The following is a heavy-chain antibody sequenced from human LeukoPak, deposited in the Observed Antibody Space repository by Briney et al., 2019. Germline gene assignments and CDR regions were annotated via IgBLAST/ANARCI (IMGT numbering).Heavy chain of an antibody. V-gene: IGHV4-4*02. D-gene: IGHD3-9*01. Sequence: SGTLSLTCAVSGGSISSSNWWSWVRQPPGKGLEWIGEIYHSGSTNYNPSLKSRVTISVDKSKNQFSLKLSSVTAADTAVYYCARDLYYDILTGYRLGVYYYYMDVWGKGTTVTISS. CDR1: GGSISSSNW. CDR2: IYHSGST. CDR3: ARDLYYDILTGYRLGVYYYYMDV. J-gene: IGHJ6*03.